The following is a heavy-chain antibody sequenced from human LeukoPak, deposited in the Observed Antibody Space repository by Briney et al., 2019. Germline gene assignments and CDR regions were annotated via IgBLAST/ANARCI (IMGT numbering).Heavy chain of an antibody. CDR1: GGSISSSSYY. Sequence: PSETLSLTCTVSGGSISSSSYYWGWIRQPPGKGLEWIGSIYYSGSTYYNPSLKSRVTISVDTSKNQFSLKLSSVTAADTAVYYCASRWRYYDSSGYYYVASLDAFDIWGQGTMVTVSS. V-gene: IGHV4-39*01. D-gene: IGHD3-22*01. CDR2: IYYSGST. CDR3: ASRWRYYDSSGYYYVASLDAFDI. J-gene: IGHJ3*02.